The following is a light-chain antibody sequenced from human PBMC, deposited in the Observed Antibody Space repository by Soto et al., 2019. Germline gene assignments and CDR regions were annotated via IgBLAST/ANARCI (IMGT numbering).Light chain of an antibody. CDR1: SNDVGGYDY. CDR3: NSYTSSSTVV. V-gene: IGLV2-14*01. CDR2: EVS. J-gene: IGLJ2*01. Sequence: QSALTQPASVSGSPGQSITISCSGTSNDVGGYDYVSWYQQHPGKAPKLVIYEVSNRPSWVSNRFSGSKSGNTASLTISGLQPEDEADYYCNSYTSSSTVVFGGGTKLTVL.